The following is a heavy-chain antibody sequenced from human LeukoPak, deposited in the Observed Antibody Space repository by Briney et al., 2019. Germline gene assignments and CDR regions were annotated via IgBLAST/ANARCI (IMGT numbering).Heavy chain of an antibody. CDR3: AREAYYFDY. V-gene: IGHV4-30-2*01. CDR2: IYHSGST. CDR1: GGSISSGGYS. Sequence: SQTLSLTCAVSGGSISSGGYSWSWIRQPPGKGLEWIGYIYHSGSTYYNPSLKSRVTISIDRSKNQFSLKLSSVTAAGTAVYYCAREAYYFDYWGQGTLVTVSS. J-gene: IGHJ4*02.